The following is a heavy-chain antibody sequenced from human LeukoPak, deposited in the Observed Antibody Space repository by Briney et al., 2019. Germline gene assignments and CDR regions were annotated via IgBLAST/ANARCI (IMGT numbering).Heavy chain of an antibody. Sequence: PSETLSLTCTVSGGSISSFYWNWIRQPPGKGLEWIGYVYYSGSTSYNPSLKSRVTISVDTSKSQFSLKLVSVTAADTALYYCARHSDSYTHFDYWGLGTLVTVSS. V-gene: IGHV4-59*08. CDR2: VYYSGST. J-gene: IGHJ4*02. D-gene: IGHD2-21*02. CDR3: ARHSDSYTHFDY. CDR1: GGSISSFY.